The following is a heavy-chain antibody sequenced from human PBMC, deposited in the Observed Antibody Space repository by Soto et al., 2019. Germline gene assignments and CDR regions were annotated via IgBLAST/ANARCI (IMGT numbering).Heavy chain of an antibody. D-gene: IGHD6-13*01. V-gene: IGHV1-8*01. Sequence: QVQLVQSGAEVKKPGASVKVSCKASEYTFSSYDINWVRQAAGQGLEWMGWMNPNRGNTGYAQKFQGRVTMTRNTSISTAYMELSSPRSEDTAVYYCARRGFSSSWGYWYFDLWGRGTLVTVSS. CDR2: MNPNRGNT. CDR1: EYTFSSYD. J-gene: IGHJ2*01. CDR3: ARRGFSSSWGYWYFDL.